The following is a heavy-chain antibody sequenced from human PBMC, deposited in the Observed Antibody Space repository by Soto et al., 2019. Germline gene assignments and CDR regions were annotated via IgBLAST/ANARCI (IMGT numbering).Heavy chain of an antibody. CDR1: GFTFSSYS. J-gene: IGHJ4*02. D-gene: IGHD5-18*01. CDR3: ASGVDTAMVNFDY. V-gene: IGHV3-48*02. CDR2: ISSSSSTI. Sequence: GGSLRLSCASSGFTFSSYSMNLVRQAPGKGLEWVSYISSSSSTIYYADSVKGRFTISRDNAKNSLYLQMNSLRDEDTTVYYCASGVDTAMVNFDYWGQGTLVTVSS.